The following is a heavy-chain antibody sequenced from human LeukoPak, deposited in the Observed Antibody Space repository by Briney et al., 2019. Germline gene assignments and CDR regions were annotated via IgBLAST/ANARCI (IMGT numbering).Heavy chain of an antibody. CDR2: IYYSGST. Sequence: SETLSLTCTVSGGSISSSSYYWGWIRQPPGKGLEWIGRIYYSGSTCYNPSLKSRVTISVDTSKNQFSLKLSSVTAADTAVYYCAREPYYDFWSGPPDPWGQGTLVTVSS. V-gene: IGHV4-39*02. CDR3: AREPYYDFWSGPPDP. CDR1: GGSISSSSYY. J-gene: IGHJ5*02. D-gene: IGHD3-3*01.